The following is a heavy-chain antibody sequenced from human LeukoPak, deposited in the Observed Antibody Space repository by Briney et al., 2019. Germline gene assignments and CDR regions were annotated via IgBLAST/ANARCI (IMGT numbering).Heavy chain of an antibody. D-gene: IGHD3-3*01. CDR3: ARGVWSGYSITGYYYMDV. J-gene: IGHJ6*03. Sequence: SETLSLTCTVSGGSISSSSYYWGWIRQPPGKGLEWIGSIYYSGSTYYNPSLKSRVTISVDTSKNQFSLKLSSVTAADTAVYYCARGVWSGYSITGYYYMDVWGKGTTVTVSS. CDR2: IYYSGST. V-gene: IGHV4-39*07. CDR1: GGSISSSSYY.